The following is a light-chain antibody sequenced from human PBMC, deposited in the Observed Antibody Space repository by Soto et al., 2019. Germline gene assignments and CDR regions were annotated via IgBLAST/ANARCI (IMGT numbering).Light chain of an antibody. CDR2: NND. Sequence: SVLTQPPSASGTPGQRVTISCSGSSSNIGANPVNWYQQLPGTAPKLLIYNNDQRPSGVPDRFSASKSGTSASLAISGLRSEDEADYYCEAWIDSLYGALFGGGTKVTVL. CDR1: SSNIGANP. J-gene: IGLJ2*01. V-gene: IGLV1-44*01. CDR3: EAWIDSLYGAL.